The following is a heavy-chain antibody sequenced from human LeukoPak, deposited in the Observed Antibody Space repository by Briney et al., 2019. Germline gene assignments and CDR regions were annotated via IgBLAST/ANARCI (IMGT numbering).Heavy chain of an antibody. CDR2: VHYSGNT. D-gene: IGHD3-3*01. CDR1: GGSISISSSY. J-gene: IGHJ4*02. CDR3: ARGAEYYAIWRGYAGYSDY. Sequence: SETLSLTCTVSGGSISISSSYWGWIRQPPVKGLEWAGSVHYSGNTFYNPSLKSRVTISVDTSKKKFSLKLTSVTAADTAVYFCARGAEYYAIWRGYAGYSDYWGQGISVTVSS. V-gene: IGHV4-39*01.